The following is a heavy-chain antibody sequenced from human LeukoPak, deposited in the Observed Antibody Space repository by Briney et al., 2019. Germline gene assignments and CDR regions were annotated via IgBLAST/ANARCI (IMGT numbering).Heavy chain of an antibody. Sequence: GASVKVSCKASGYTFTSYYMHWVRQAPGQGLEWMGIINPSGGSTSYAQKFQGRVTMTRDTSTSTVYMELSSLRSEDTAVYYCARVRRSLDPSGSYSVSGEDYWGQGTLVTVSS. D-gene: IGHD1-26*01. V-gene: IGHV1-46*01. CDR2: INPSGGST. CDR1: GYTFTSYY. CDR3: ARVRRSLDPSGSYSVSGEDY. J-gene: IGHJ4*02.